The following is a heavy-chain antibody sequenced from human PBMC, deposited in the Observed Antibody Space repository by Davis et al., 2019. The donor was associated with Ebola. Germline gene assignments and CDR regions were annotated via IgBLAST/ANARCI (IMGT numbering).Heavy chain of an antibody. CDR3: SERGSSV. J-gene: IGHJ4*02. CDR1: GVSISRHY. V-gene: IGHV4-59*03. Sequence: PSEALSLTCTVSGVSISRHYWSWIRQPPGKRLEWFGSISYTGSAYYNSSLASRATISVETSKNQFSLKLTSVTAADTAMYYCSERGSSVWGQGTLVTVSS. CDR2: ISYTGSA. D-gene: IGHD3-10*01.